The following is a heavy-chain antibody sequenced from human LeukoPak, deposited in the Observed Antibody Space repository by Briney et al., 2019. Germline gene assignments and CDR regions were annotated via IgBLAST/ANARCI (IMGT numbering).Heavy chain of an antibody. V-gene: IGHV4-59*01. J-gene: IGHJ4*02. CDR1: GGSISSYY. CDR3: VRLVDIVASYFDY. Sequence: SETLSLTCTVSGGSISSYYWSWIRQPPGKGLEWIGYIYYSGSTNYNPSLKSRVTISVDTSKNQFSLKLSSVTAADTAVYYCVRLVDIVASYFDYWGQGTLVTVSS. CDR2: IYYSGST. D-gene: IGHD5-12*01.